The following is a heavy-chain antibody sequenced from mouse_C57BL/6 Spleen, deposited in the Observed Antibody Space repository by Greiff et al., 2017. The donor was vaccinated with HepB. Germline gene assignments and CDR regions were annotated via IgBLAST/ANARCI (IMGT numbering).Heavy chain of an antibody. CDR3: ARYGYYGSSPYYFDY. Sequence: VKPGASVKISCKASGYAFSSSWMNWVKQRPGKGLEWIGRIYPGDGDTNYNGKFKGKATLTADKSSSTAYMQLSSLTSEDSAVYFCARYGYYGSSPYYFDYWGQGTTLTVSS. V-gene: IGHV1-82*01. D-gene: IGHD1-1*01. CDR1: GYAFSSSW. J-gene: IGHJ2*01. CDR2: IYPGDGDT.